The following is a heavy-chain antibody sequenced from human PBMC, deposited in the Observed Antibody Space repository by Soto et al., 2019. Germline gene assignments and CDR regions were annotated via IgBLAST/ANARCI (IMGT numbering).Heavy chain of an antibody. CDR3: AKSMGEGRMVRGVIRPLTYYYYGMDV. CDR2: IIPIFGTA. J-gene: IGHJ6*02. CDR1: GGTFSSYA. V-gene: IGHV1-69*13. Sequence: ASVKVSCKASGGTFSSYAISRVRQAPGQGLEWMGGIIPIFGTANYAQKFQGRVTITADESTSTAYMELSSLRSEDTAVYYCAKSMGEGRMVRGVIRPLTYYYYGMDVWGQGTTVTVSS. D-gene: IGHD3-10*01.